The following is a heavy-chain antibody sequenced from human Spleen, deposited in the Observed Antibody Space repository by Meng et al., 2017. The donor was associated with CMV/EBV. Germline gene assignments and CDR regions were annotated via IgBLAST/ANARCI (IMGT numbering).Heavy chain of an antibody. Sequence: SETLSLTCSVSGASIRSSTHYWGWIRQPPGKGLQWIGIIYYSGSTYYNPYAKSRATISVDTSKNQFSLKLSSVTAADTAVYYCARDRSSSWPNYYYGMDVWGQGTTVTVSS. V-gene: IGHV4-39*07. CDR2: IYYSGST. CDR1: GASIRSSTHY. D-gene: IGHD6-13*01. CDR3: ARDRSSSWPNYYYGMDV. J-gene: IGHJ6*02.